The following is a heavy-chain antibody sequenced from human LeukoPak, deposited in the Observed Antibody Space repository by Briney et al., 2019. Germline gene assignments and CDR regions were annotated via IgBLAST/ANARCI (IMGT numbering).Heavy chain of an antibody. CDR3: AREAMYSYGNNFDY. J-gene: IGHJ4*02. D-gene: IGHD5-18*01. V-gene: IGHV4-61*01. CDR2: IYYSGST. Sequence: SETLSLTCTVSGGSVSSGSYYWSWIRQPPGKGLEWIGYIYYSGSTNYNPSLKSRVTISVDTSKNQFSLKLSSVTAADTAVYHCAREAMYSYGNNFDYWGQGTLITVSS. CDR1: GGSVSSGSYY.